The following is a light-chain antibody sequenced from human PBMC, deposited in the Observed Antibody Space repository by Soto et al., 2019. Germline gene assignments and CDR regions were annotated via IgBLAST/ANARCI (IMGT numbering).Light chain of an antibody. CDR3: QSYDTSLSGWV. Sequence: QSVLTQPPSVSGAPGQRGTSSCTGSSSNIGAGFDVHWYQQLPGTAPKLLIYGNTNRPSAVPARFSGSKSGTSASLAITGLQPEDEADYYCQSYDTSLSGWVFGGGTKLTVL. J-gene: IGLJ3*02. CDR2: GNT. CDR1: SSNIGAGFD. V-gene: IGLV1-40*01.